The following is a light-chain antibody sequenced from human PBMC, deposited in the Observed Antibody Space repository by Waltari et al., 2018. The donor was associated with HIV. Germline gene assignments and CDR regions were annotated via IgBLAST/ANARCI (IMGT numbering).Light chain of an antibody. CDR3: QAWDSNNYV. CDR2: QDS. J-gene: IGLJ1*01. V-gene: IGLV3-1*01. Sequence: DLSQPASVSVSPGQTATVTCSGDKLGNRFVCWYRQKSGQSPELIIYQDSRRSSGISDRFSGATSGSKATLTIRETQSIDEGDYYCQAWDSNNYVFGSGTRVTVL. CDR1: KLGNRF.